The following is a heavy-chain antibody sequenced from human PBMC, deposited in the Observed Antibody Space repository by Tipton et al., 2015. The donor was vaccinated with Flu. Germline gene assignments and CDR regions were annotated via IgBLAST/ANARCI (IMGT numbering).Heavy chain of an antibody. CDR2: IYDSGIT. V-gene: IGHV4-31*03. J-gene: IGHJ4*02. D-gene: IGHD5-12*01. CDR3: ARGATRRPFSGYDYTGY. Sequence: TLSLTCTVSGGSISSEDYYWSWIRQHPGKGLEWIGYIYDSGITYYNPSLSSRVVISIDTPKNQFYLRLSSVTAADTAVYYCARGATRRPFSGYDYTGYWGQGTLVTVSS. CDR1: GGSISSEDYY.